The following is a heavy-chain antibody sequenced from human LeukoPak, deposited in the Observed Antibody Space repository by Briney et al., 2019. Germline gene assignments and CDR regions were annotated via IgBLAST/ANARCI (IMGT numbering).Heavy chain of an antibody. J-gene: IGHJ5*02. CDR3: ARHSGSYYWFDP. V-gene: IGHV5-51*01. Sequence: GESLKISCKGSGYSFTSYWIGRVRQMPGKGLEWLGIIYPGDSDTRYSPSFEGQVTISADKSITTAYLQWSSLKASDTAMYYCARHSGSYYWFDPWGQGTLVTVSS. D-gene: IGHD1-26*01. CDR1: GYSFTSYW. CDR2: IYPGDSDT.